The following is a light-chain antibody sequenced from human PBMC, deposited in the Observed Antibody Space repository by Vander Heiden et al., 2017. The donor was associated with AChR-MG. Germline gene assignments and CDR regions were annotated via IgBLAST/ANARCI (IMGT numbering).Light chain of an antibody. Sequence: AIQLTQSPSSLSASVGDRVTLTCRASQDITSALAWYQHKPGKTPKLLIYDASSLISGVPSRFSGSGSGTDFTLTISSLEPEDFATYYCQQMNQYPLSFGGGTKVEAK. J-gene: IGKJ4*01. CDR2: DAS. CDR1: QDITSA. CDR3: QQMNQYPLS. V-gene: IGKV1D-13*01.